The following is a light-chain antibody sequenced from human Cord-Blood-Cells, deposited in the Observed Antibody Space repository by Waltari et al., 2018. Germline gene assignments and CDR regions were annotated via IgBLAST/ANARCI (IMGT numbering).Light chain of an antibody. CDR3: SSYTSSSTVV. Sequence: QSALTQPASVSGSPGQSITISCTGTSSDVGGYNYVPWYQQHPGKAPKLMIYEVSNRPSGVSNRCSGPKTGNTASLTIAGLQAEDEADYYCSSYTSSSTVVFGGGTKLTVL. CDR2: EVS. V-gene: IGLV2-14*01. J-gene: IGLJ2*01. CDR1: SSDVGGYNY.